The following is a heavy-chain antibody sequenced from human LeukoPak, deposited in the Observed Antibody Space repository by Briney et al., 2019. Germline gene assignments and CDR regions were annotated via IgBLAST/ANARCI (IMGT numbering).Heavy chain of an antibody. CDR2: ISGSGHGT. CDR1: GFTFSNYA. D-gene: IGHD3-22*01. V-gene: IGHV3-23*01. CDR3: ARDRIYYDTSGYYYLDS. Sequence: GGSPRLSCAASGFTFSNYAMSWVRQAPGKGLEWVSTISGSGHGTYYADSVKGRFTISRDNTKNSLYLQMNSLRAEDTAVYYCARDRIYYDTSGYYYLDSWGQGTLVTVSS. J-gene: IGHJ4*02.